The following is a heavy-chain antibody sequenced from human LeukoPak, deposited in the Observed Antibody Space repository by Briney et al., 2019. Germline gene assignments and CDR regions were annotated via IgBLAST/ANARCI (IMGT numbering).Heavy chain of an antibody. J-gene: IGHJ4*02. D-gene: IGHD3-10*01. CDR3: ARGAMVRGETLWPFDF. V-gene: IGHV3-48*04. CDR1: GFTFSSYS. Sequence: GGSLRLSCAASGFTFSSYSMNWVRQAPGKGLEWVSYISSSSSTIYYADSVKGRFTISRDNAKNSLYLQMNSLRAEDTAVYYCARGAMVRGETLWPFDFWGQGTLVTVSS. CDR2: ISSSSSTI.